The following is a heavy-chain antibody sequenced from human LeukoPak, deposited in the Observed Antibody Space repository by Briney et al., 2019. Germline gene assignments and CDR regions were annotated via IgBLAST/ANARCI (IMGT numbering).Heavy chain of an antibody. V-gene: IGHV4-39*01. J-gene: IGHJ4*02. D-gene: IGHD6-13*01. CDR2: IYYSGST. CDR3: ARHAGLAAAGPIDY. Sequence: SETLSLTCIVSDGSISSSSHNWGWIRQPPGKGLEWIGSIYYSGSTYYNPSLKSRVTISVDTSKNQFSLKLSSVTAADTAVYYCARHAGLAAAGPIDYWGQGTLVTVSS. CDR1: DGSISSSSHN.